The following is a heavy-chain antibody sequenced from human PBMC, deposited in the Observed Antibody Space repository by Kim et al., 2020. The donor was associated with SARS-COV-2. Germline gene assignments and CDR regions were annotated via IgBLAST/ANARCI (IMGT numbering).Heavy chain of an antibody. CDR2: T. CDR3: AKDPYSSSTDY. J-gene: IGHJ4*02. Sequence: TYYADSVKGRFTISRDNSKNTLYLQMNSLRAEDTAVYYCAKDPYSSSTDYWGQGTLVTVSS. D-gene: IGHD6-13*01. V-gene: IGHV3-23*01.